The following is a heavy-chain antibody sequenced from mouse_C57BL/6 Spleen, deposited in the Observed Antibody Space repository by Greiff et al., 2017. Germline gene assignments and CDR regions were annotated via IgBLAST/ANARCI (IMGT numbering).Heavy chain of an antibody. CDR1: GYTFTDYY. V-gene: IGHV1-76*01. CDR3: ARYYDYEGYYAMDY. Sequence: QVQLKESGAELVRPGASVKLSCKASGYTFTDYYINWVKQRPGQGLEWIARIYPGSGNTYYNEKFKGKATLTAEKSSSTAYMQLSSLTSEDSAVYFCARYYDYEGYYAMDYWGQGTSVTVSS. D-gene: IGHD2-4*01. CDR2: IYPGSGNT. J-gene: IGHJ4*01.